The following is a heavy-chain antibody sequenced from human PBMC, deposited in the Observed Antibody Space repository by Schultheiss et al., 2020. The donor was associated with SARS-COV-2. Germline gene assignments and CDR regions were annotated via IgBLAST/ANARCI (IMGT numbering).Heavy chain of an antibody. D-gene: IGHD3-3*01. CDR3: AQIFAKPINYYYGMDV. CDR2: ISYDGSNK. CDR1: GFSFLSYA. J-gene: IGHJ6*02. V-gene: IGHV3-30*04. Sequence: GGSLRLSCAASGFSFLSYAMHWVRQAPGKGLEWVAVISYDGSNKYYADSVKGRFTISRDNAKNSLYPQMNSLRAEDTAVYYCAQIFAKPINYYYGMDVWGQGTTVTVSS.